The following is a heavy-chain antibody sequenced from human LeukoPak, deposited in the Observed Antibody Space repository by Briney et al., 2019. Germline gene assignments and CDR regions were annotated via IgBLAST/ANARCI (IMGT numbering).Heavy chain of an antibody. CDR3: ARLIYASSSRNWFDP. Sequence: SETLSLTCTVSGGSINSSSSYWGWIRQPPGKGLEWIGSISYSGSTYYDPPLKSRVTISVDTSKNLFSLKLSSLTAADTAVYYCARLIYASSSRNWFDPWGQGTLVTVSS. CDR1: GGSINSSSSY. J-gene: IGHJ5*02. V-gene: IGHV4-39*01. CDR2: ISYSGST. D-gene: IGHD6-6*01.